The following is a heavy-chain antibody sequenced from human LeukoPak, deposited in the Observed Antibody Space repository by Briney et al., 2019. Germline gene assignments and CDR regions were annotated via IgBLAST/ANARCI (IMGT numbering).Heavy chain of an antibody. CDR3: ASGYSYGYLLLDY. CDR2: IYYSGST. CDR1: GGSISSGGYY. D-gene: IGHD5-18*01. V-gene: IGHV4-31*11. J-gene: IGHJ4*02. Sequence: SGTLSLTCAVSGGSISSGGYYWSWIRQHPGKGLEWIGYIYYSGSTYYNPSLKSRVTISVDTSKNQFSLRLSSVTAADTAVYYCASGYSYGYLLLDYWGQGTLVTVSS.